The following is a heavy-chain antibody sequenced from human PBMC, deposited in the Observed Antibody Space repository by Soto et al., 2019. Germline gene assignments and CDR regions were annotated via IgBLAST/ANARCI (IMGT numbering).Heavy chain of an antibody. J-gene: IGHJ4*02. CDR2: ISAGSGTK. CDR3: ATFKSGWH. CDR1: GFAFISYT. V-gene: IGHV3-48*01. D-gene: IGHD6-19*01. Sequence: LRLSCAASGFAFISYTMNWVRQAPGKGLEWVSCISAGSGTKYYADSVKGRFTISRDNAKNSLYLQMDSLRVEDTAVYYCATFKSGWHWGQGTLVTVSS.